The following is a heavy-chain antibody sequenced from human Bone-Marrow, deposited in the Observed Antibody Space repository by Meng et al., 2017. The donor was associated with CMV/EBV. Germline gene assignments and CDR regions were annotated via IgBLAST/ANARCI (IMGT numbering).Heavy chain of an antibody. V-gene: IGHV3-48*03. J-gene: IGHJ4*02. Sequence: GGSLRLSCAASGFTFSSYEMNWVRQAPGKGLEWVSYISSSDTTIYYADSVKGRFTISRDNAKNSLYLQMNSLRAEDTAVYYCARVGWGLHEDYFDYWGQGTLVTVSS. CDR1: GFTFSSYE. CDR3: ARVGWGLHEDYFDY. D-gene: IGHD1-26*01. CDR2: ISSSDTTI.